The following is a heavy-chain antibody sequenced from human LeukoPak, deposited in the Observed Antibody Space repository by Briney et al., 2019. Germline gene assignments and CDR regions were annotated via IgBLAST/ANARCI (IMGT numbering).Heavy chain of an antibody. CDR2: INPNSGGT. J-gene: IGHJ4*02. CDR3: AREMRLGKLSKLDY. CDR1: GYTFTGYY. Sequence: ASVKVSCKASGYTFTGYYMHWVRQAPGQGLEWMGRINPNSGGTNYAQKFQGRVTMTRDTSISTAYMELSRLRSDDTAVYYCAREMRLGKLSKLDYWGQGTLVTVSS. D-gene: IGHD7-27*01. V-gene: IGHV1-2*06.